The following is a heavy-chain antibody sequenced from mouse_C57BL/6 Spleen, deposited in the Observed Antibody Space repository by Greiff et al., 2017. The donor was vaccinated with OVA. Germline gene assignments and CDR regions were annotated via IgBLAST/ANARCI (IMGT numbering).Heavy chain of an antibody. CDR3: VRDNFQDDYDSYYYAMDY. CDR2: IRSKSSNYAT. D-gene: IGHD2-4*01. V-gene: IGHV10-3*01. J-gene: IGHJ4*01. Sequence: EVHLVESGGGLVQPKGSLKLSCAASGFTFNTYAMHWVRQAPGKGLEWVARIRSKSSNYATYYADSVKDRFTISRDDSQSMLYLQMNNLKTEDTAMYYCVRDNFQDDYDSYYYAMDYWGQGTSVTVSS. CDR1: GFTFNTYA.